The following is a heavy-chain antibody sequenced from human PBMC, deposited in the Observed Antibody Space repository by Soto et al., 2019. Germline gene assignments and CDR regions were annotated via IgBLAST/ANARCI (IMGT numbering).Heavy chain of an antibody. D-gene: IGHD3-22*01. J-gene: IGHJ4*02. CDR2: IRSKANSYAT. V-gene: IGHV3-73*01. Sequence: GGSLRLSCAASGFTFSYYYMSGVRQAPGKGLEWVGRIRSKANSYATAYAASVKGRFTISRDDSKNTAYLQMNSLKTEDTAVYYCTRAYYYDSSGYYPALYWGQGTLVTVSS. CDR3: TRAYYYDSSGYYPALY. CDR1: GFTFSYYY.